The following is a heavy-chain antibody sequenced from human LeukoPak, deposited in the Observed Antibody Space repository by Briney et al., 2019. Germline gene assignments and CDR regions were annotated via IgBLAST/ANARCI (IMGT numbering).Heavy chain of an antibody. CDR3: ARGRPFCYYGMDV. CDR2: IYSGGST. Sequence: SGGSLRLSCAASGFTVSSNYMSWVRQAPGKGLEWVSVIYSGGSTYYADSVKGRFTTSRDNSKNTLYLQMNSLRAEDTAVYYCARGRPFCYYGMDVWGKGTTVTVSS. CDR1: GFTVSSNY. D-gene: IGHD3-16*01. J-gene: IGHJ6*04. V-gene: IGHV3-53*01.